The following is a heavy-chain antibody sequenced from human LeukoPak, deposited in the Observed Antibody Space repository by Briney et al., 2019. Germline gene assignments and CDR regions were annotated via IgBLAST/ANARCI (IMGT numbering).Heavy chain of an antibody. J-gene: IGHJ4*02. Sequence: GGSLRLSCAVSGFTFSSYAMHWVRQAPGKGMEYVSAISSNGGSTYYANSVKGRFTISRDNSKNTLYLQMGSLRAEDMAVYYCARSGRSDFWSGYPIDYWGQGTLVTVSS. CDR3: ARSGRSDFWSGYPIDY. CDR1: GFTFSSYA. D-gene: IGHD3-3*01. CDR2: ISSNGGST. V-gene: IGHV3-64*01.